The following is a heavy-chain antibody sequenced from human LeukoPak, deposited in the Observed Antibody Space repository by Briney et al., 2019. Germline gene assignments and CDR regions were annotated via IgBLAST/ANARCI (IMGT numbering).Heavy chain of an antibody. D-gene: IGHD3-3*01. CDR2: IYYSGST. CDR1: GGSISSSSYY. CDR3: ASHYYDFWSGYYSWFDP. V-gene: IGHV4-39*01. Sequence: PSETLSLTCTVSGGSISSSSYYWGWIRQPPGKGLEWIGSIYYSGSTYYNPSLKSRVTISVDTSKNRFSLKLSSVTAADTAVYYCASHYYDFWSGYYSWFDPWGQGTLVTVSS. J-gene: IGHJ5*02.